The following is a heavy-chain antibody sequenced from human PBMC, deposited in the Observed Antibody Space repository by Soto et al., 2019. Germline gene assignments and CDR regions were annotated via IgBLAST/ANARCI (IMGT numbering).Heavy chain of an antibody. J-gene: IGHJ4*02. D-gene: IGHD3-10*01. CDR2: ISGSGGTT. CDR1: GFTFSSYA. CDR3: AKDGGRFGEFLYFDY. Sequence: GVSLRLSCAASGFTFSSYAMSWVRQAPGKGLEWVSAISGSGGTTYYADSVKGRFTISRDNSKDTLYLQMNSLRAEDTAVYYCAKDGGRFGEFLYFDYWGQGTLVTVSS. V-gene: IGHV3-23*01.